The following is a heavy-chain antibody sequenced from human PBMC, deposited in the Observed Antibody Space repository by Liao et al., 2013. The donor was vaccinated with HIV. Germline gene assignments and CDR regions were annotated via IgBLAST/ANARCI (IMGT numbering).Heavy chain of an antibody. CDR3: ARSQYYYCLDV. V-gene: IGHV4-30-4*08. CDR2: IYYTGST. J-gene: IGHJ6*03. CDR1: GGSISSGDYY. Sequence: QLQLQESGPGLVKPSETLSLTCTVSGGSISSGDYYWNWIRQPPGKGLEWIGYIYYTGSTYNNPSLTSRVSISVDTSKNQFSLKLSSVTAADTAVYYCARSQYYYCLDVWGKGTTVTVSS.